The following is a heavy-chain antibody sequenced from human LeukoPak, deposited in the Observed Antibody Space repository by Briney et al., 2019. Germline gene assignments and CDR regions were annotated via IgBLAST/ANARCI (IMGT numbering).Heavy chain of an antibody. J-gene: IGHJ6*02. D-gene: IGHD2/OR15-2a*01. CDR1: GFTFSSYG. V-gene: IGHV3-30*02. Sequence: GGSLRPSCAASGFTFSSYGMHWVRQAPGKGLEWVAFIRYDGSNKYYADSVKGRFTISRDNSKNTLYLQMNSLRAEDTAVYYCARATFSGWGDLDVWGQGTTVTVSS. CDR3: ARATFSGWGDLDV. CDR2: IRYDGSNK.